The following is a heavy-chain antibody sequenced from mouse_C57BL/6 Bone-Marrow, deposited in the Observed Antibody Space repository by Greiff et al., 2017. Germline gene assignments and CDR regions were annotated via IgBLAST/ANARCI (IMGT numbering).Heavy chain of an antibody. Sequence: VQLQQSGAELVKPGASVKISCKASGYTFTDYYINWVKQRPGQGLEWIGKIGPGSGSSYYNEKFKGKATLTADKSSSTAYMQRSSLTSEDSAVYFCADNYGYAMDYWGQGTSVTVSS. CDR1: GYTFTDYY. V-gene: IGHV1-77*01. CDR3: ADNYGYAMDY. CDR2: IGPGSGSS. D-gene: IGHD1-1*01. J-gene: IGHJ4*01.